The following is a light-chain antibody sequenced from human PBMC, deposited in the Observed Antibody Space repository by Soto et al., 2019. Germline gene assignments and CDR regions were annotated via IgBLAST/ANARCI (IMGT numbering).Light chain of an antibody. CDR3: QKLNSYPPNT. CDR2: AAS. CDR1: QGISSY. V-gene: IGKV1-9*01. J-gene: IGKJ5*01. Sequence: DIQFTQSPSFLSASVGDRVTITCRASQGISSYLAWYQQKPGKAPKLLIYAASTLQSGVPSRFSGSGSGTEFTLTISRLQPEDFATYYCQKLNSYPPNTFGQGTRREIK.